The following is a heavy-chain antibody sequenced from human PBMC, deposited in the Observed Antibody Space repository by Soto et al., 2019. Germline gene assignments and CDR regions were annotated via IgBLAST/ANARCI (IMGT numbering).Heavy chain of an antibody. Sequence: QVQLQESGPGLVKPSQTLSLTCTVSVGSISSGGYSWTWFPQHPGKGLEWIGYIYYSGSTYSNPSLKIRVTISVDTSKNQFSLKLSYVTAAATAVYYCARADRDTAIAMVDYWGQGTLVTVSS. J-gene: IGHJ4*02. CDR3: ARADRDTAIAMVDY. D-gene: IGHD5-18*01. CDR1: VGSISSGGYS. CDR2: IYYSGST. V-gene: IGHV4-31*03.